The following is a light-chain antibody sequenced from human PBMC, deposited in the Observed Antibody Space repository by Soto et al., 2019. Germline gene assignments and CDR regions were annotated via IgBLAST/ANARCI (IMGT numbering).Light chain of an antibody. CDR3: QQYNSYSPWT. V-gene: IGKV1-5*03. CDR1: QSISSW. Sequence: DIQMTQSPSTLSATVGDRVTITCRASQSISSWLSWYQQKPGKAPKLLIYKASSLESGVPSRFSGSGSGTEFTLTIISLQPDDFATYYCQQYNSYSPWTFGQGSMVDIK. J-gene: IGKJ1*01. CDR2: KAS.